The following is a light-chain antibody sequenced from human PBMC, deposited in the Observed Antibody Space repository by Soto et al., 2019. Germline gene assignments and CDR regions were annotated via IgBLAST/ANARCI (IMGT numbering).Light chain of an antibody. CDR3: QQYNNWPPWT. Sequence: EILLTHSPVTLSLSPCERAALSSSASQSVSSNLAWYQQKPGQAPRLLIYGASTRATGIPARFSGSGSGTEFTLTISSLQSEDFAVYYCQQYNNWPPWTFGQGTKVDI. V-gene: IGKV3-15*01. J-gene: IGKJ1*01. CDR2: GAS. CDR1: QSVSSN.